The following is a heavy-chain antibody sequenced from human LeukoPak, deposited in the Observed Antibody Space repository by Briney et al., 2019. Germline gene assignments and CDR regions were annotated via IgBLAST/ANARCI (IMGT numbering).Heavy chain of an antibody. CDR3: AKDKIRHMVRGVTDY. J-gene: IGHJ4*02. V-gene: IGHV3-30*18. CDR2: ISYDGSNK. D-gene: IGHD3-10*01. Sequence: GGSLRLSCAASGFTFSNSAMSWVRQAPGKGLEWVAVISYDGSNKYYADSVKGRFTISRDNSKDTLYLQMNSLRAEDTAVYYCAKDKIRHMVRGVTDYWGQGTLVTVSS. CDR1: GFTFSNSA.